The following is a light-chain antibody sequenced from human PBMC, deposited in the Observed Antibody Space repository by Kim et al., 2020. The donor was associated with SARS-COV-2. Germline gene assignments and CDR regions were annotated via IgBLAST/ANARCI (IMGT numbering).Light chain of an antibody. CDR2: DAS. CDR3: HQYNTHYS. J-gene: IGKJ2*01. Sequence: SASVGDRVIIGGRASRSVDRWVAWYQHKPGTAPKVLIYDASSLKSGVPSRFSGSGSGTQFTLTIDNVQPDDSATYYCHQYNTHYSFGQGTKLEI. CDR1: RSVDRW. V-gene: IGKV1-5*01.